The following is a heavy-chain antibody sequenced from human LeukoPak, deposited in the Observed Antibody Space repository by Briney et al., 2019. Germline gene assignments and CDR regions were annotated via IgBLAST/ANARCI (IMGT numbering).Heavy chain of an antibody. Sequence: GESLKISCKASGYTFSNYWIGWVRQMPGKGLEWMGIIYPDDSDTRYSPSFQGQVTISADKSISSAYLQWRSLKVSDTAIYYCATPRVPFDIWGQGTMVTVSS. CDR3: ATPRVPFDI. J-gene: IGHJ3*02. V-gene: IGHV5-51*01. CDR2: IYPDDSDT. CDR1: GYTFSNYW.